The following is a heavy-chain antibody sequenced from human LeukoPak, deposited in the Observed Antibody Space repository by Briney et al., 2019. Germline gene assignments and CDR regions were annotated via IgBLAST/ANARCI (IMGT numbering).Heavy chain of an antibody. V-gene: IGHV4-34*01. CDR1: GFTFSSYS. Sequence: GSLRLSCAASGFTFSSYSMNWVRQAPGKGLEWIGEINHSGSTNYNPSLKSRVTISVDTSKNQFSLKLSSVTAADTAVYYCASRGTRHKVGANWGQGTMVTVSS. CDR3: ASRGTRHKVGAN. J-gene: IGHJ3*01. CDR2: INHSGST. D-gene: IGHD1-26*01.